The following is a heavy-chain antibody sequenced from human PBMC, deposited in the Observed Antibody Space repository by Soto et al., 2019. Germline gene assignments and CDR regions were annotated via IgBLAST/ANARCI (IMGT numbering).Heavy chain of an antibody. V-gene: IGHV1-18*01. CDR2: ISAYNGNT. Sequence: ALVKVSCKASGYTFTSYRISWVRQAPEQGLEWMGWISAYNGNTNYAQKLQGRVTMTTDTSTSTAYMELRSLRSDDTAVYYCARVGILWWPRLDAFDIWGQGTMVTVSS. J-gene: IGHJ3*02. CDR1: GYTFTSYR. CDR3: ARVGILWWPRLDAFDI. D-gene: IGHD2-21*01.